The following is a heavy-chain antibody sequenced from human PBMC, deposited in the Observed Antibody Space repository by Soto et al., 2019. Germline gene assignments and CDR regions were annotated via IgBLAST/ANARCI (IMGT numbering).Heavy chain of an antibody. CDR1: GFTVNNNY. D-gene: IGHD3-22*01. CDR2: IYSGGST. Sequence: PGGLLRLSCAASGFTVNNNYMSWVRQAPGKGLEWVSVIYSGGSTYYADSVMGRFTISRDNSKNTVHLQMNSLRAEDTAVYYCARASYYYDSRGYYYRYYFDYWGQGALVTVSS. J-gene: IGHJ4*02. CDR3: ARASYYYDSRGYYYRYYFDY. V-gene: IGHV3-66*01.